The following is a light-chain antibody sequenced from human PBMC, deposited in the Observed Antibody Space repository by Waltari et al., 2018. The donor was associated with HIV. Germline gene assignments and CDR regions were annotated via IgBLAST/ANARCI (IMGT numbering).Light chain of an antibody. CDR3: QQTYSAPWT. Sequence: DTQMTQSPSSLSASVGDRVTVSCRANQTISKFLNWYQHKPGKAPNLLISSASNLHSGVLSRFGGSGSGTDFALTISSLQPEDFAVYYCQQTYSAPWTFGQGTKIDIK. CDR1: QTISKF. CDR2: SAS. V-gene: IGKV1-39*01. J-gene: IGKJ1*01.